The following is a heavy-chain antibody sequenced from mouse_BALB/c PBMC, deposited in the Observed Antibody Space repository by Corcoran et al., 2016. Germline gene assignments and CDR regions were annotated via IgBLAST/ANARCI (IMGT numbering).Heavy chain of an antibody. Sequence: QIQLVQSGPELKKPGETVKISCKASGYTFTNYGMNWMKQAPGKGLKWMGWINTYTGEPTYADDFKGRFAFSLETSASTAYLQINNLKNEDTATYFCARSYYRYDAGYAMDYWGQGTSVTVSS. V-gene: IGHV9-3-1*01. CDR2: INTYTGEP. J-gene: IGHJ4*01. D-gene: IGHD2-14*01. CDR1: GYTFTNYG. CDR3: ARSYYRYDAGYAMDY.